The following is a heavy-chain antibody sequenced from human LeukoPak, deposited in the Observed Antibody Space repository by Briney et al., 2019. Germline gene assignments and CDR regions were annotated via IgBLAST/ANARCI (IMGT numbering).Heavy chain of an antibody. J-gene: IGHJ5*02. CDR1: GVSMSSYY. D-gene: IGHD3-3*01. Sequence: SETLSLTCTVSGVSMSSYYWSWIRQPTGKGLEWIGNIYYSGSTNYNPSLKSRVTISVDTSKNQLSLSLSSVTAADTAVYYCARQPINYDSWFDPWGQGTLVTVSS. V-gene: IGHV4-59*01. CDR3: ARQPINYDSWFDP. CDR2: IYYSGST.